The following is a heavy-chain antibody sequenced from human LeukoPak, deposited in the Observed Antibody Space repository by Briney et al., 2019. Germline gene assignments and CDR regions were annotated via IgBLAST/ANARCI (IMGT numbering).Heavy chain of an antibody. CDR2: ISGSGGST. J-gene: IGHJ4*02. V-gene: IGHV3-23*01. Sequence: GGSPRLSCAASGITFSSYAMTWVRQAPGKGLEWVSSISGSGGSTHYADSVKGRFTISRDNSKNTLFLQMNSPRAEDTAVYYCARVRGGCSGDNCYSDYWGQGTLVTVSS. D-gene: IGHD2-15*01. CDR1: GITFSSYA. CDR3: ARVRGGCSGDNCYSDY.